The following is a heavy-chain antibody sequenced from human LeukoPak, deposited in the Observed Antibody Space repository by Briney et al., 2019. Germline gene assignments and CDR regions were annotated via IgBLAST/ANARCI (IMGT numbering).Heavy chain of an antibody. Sequence: SETLSLTCTVSGGSISSYYWSWIRQPPGKGLEWIGYTFYSGTTNYNPSLKSRVTISVDTSKNQFSLKLSSVTAADTAVYYCARGVYIAAAQYGYWGQGTLVTVSS. D-gene: IGHD6-13*01. V-gene: IGHV4-59*01. CDR2: TFYSGTT. J-gene: IGHJ4*02. CDR1: GGSISSYY. CDR3: ARGVYIAAAQYGY.